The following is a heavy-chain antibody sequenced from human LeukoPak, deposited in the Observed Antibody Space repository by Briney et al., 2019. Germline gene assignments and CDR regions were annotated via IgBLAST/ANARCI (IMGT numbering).Heavy chain of an antibody. J-gene: IGHJ4*02. CDR1: GYSISSGYY. CDR3: ARHGEVVAAHAYFDY. V-gene: IGHV4-38-2*02. D-gene: IGHD2-15*01. Sequence: SETLSLTCTVSGYSISSGYYWGWIRQPPGKGLEWIGSIYHSGSTYYNPSLKSRVTISVDTSKNQFSLKLSSVTAADTAVYYCARHGEVVAAHAYFDYWGQGTLVTVSS. CDR2: IYHSGST.